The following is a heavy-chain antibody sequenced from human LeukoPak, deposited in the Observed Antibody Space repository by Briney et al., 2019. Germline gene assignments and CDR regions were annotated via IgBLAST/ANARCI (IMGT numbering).Heavy chain of an antibody. D-gene: IGHD3-10*01. V-gene: IGHV4-34*01. Sequence: SETLSLTCAVYGGSFSGYYWSWIRQPPVKGLEWIGEINHSGSTNYNPSLKSRVTISVDTSKNQFSLKLSSVTAADTAVYYCAREVITMVSYNWFDPWGQGTLVTVSS. J-gene: IGHJ5*02. CDR3: AREVITMVSYNWFDP. CDR2: INHSGST. CDR1: GGSFSGYY.